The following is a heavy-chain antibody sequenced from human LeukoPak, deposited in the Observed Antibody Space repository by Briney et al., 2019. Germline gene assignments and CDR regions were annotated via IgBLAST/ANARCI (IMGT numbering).Heavy chain of an antibody. CDR3: AKSSRQYRGGVDY. CDR2: ISGSADST. CDR1: GFTFTTYA. D-gene: IGHD5-12*01. J-gene: IGHJ4*02. Sequence: QPGGSLRLSCAASGFTFTTYAMSWVRQAPWKGLEWVSTISGSADSTYYADSVKGRFTISRDNSKNTLYMQMKSLRAENTALYYCAKSSRQYRGGVDYWGQGILVTVSS. V-gene: IGHV3-23*01.